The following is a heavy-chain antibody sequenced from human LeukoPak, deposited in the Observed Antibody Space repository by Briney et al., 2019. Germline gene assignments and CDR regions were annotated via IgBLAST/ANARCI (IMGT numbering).Heavy chain of an antibody. CDR1: GFTFSSYW. V-gene: IGHV3-74*01. CDR2: IKTDGSSI. Sequence: PGGSLRLSCAASGFTFSSYWMHWVRQAPGKGLVWVSRIKTDGSSINYADSVKGRFTISRDNAKNTLYLQMNSLRAEDTAVYYCARVLLSRTMDFDYWGQGTLVTVSS. J-gene: IGHJ4*02. D-gene: IGHD1-14*01. CDR3: ARVLLSRTMDFDY.